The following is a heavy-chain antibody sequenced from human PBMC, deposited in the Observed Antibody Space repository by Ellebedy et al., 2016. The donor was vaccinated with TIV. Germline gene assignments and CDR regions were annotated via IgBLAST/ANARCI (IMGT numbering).Heavy chain of an antibody. CDR2: ISGSGGST. Sequence: GESLKISCAASGFTFSSYAMSWVRQAPGKGLEWVSAISGSGGSTYYADSVKGRFTISRDNAKNSLYLQMNSLRAEDTAVYYCAREQHAGFLEWLSYPFDYWGQGTLVTVSS. CDR3: AREQHAGFLEWLSYPFDY. D-gene: IGHD3-3*01. J-gene: IGHJ4*02. V-gene: IGHV3-23*01. CDR1: GFTFSSYA.